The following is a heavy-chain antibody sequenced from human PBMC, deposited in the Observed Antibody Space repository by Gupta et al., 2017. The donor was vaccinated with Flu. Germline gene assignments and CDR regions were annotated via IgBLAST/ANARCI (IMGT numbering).Heavy chain of an antibody. J-gene: IGHJ6*02. CDR3: AISVEGEKVRNGMDV. Sequence: QVHLVQSGAEVKKPGASVTVSCQASGYTLTTYFFHWVRQAPGQGLEWMGWIHHKSGATNHAQKVQGRLTMTRDTAINTIYMEMNSITSEATAVYYGAISVEGEKVRNGMDVGGQGTTVTVYS. D-gene: IGHD4-23*01. CDR1: GYTLTTYF. V-gene: IGHV1-2*02. CDR2: IHHKSGAT.